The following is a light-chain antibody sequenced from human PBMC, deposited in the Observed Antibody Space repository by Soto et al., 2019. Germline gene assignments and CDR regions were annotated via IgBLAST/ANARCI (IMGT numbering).Light chain of an antibody. V-gene: IGLV2-23*02. CDR2: EVS. CDR3: CSYAGSSTWV. CDR1: SSDVGSYNL. Sequence: QSALTQPASVSGSPGKSITISCTGTSSDVGSYNLVSWYQQHPGKAPKLMIYEVSKRPSGVSNLFSGSKSGNTASLTISGLQAEDEADYYCCSYAGSSTWVFGGGTKLTVL. J-gene: IGLJ3*02.